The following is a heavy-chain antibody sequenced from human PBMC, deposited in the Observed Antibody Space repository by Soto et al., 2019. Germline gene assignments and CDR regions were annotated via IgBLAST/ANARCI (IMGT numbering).Heavy chain of an antibody. CDR1: GGSLSDYY. J-gene: IGHJ2*01. CDR2: INHSGST. V-gene: IGHV4-34*01. CDR3: ARGLTGYWYFDL. Sequence: QVQLQQWGAGLLKPSETLSLTCAVYGGSLSDYYWTWIRQPPGKGLEWIGEINHSGSTNYNPSLQRRVTMSVDTSKKQFSLKLSSVTAADTAVYYCARGLTGYWYFDLWGRGTLVTVSS.